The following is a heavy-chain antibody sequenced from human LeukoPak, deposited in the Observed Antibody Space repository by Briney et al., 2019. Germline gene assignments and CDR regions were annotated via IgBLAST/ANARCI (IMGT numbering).Heavy chain of an antibody. CDR1: GGSISSYY. J-gene: IGHJ5*02. CDR3: ARDRWFDP. Sequence: SETLSLTCTVSGGSISSYYWSWIRQPPGKGLEWIGYIYYSGSTNYNPSLKSRVTISVDTSKNQFSLKLSSVTAADAAVYYCARDRWFDPWGQGTLVTVSS. CDR2: IYYSGST. V-gene: IGHV4-59*01.